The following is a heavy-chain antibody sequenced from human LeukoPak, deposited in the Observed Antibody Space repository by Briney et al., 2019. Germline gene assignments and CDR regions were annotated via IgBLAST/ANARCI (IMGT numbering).Heavy chain of an antibody. D-gene: IGHD3-22*01. V-gene: IGHV3-30-3*01. CDR3: ARGEIVVVIGYFDY. J-gene: IGHJ4*02. CDR1: GFAFSNYW. Sequence: GGSLRLSCAASGFAFSNYWMNWVRQAPGKGLEWVAVISYDGSNKYYADSVKGRFTISRDNSKNTLYLQMNSLRAEDTAVYYCARGEIVVVIGYFDYWGQGTLVTVSS. CDR2: ISYDGSNK.